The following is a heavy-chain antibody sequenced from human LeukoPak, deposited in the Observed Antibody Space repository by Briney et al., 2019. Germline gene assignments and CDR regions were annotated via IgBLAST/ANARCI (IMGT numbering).Heavy chain of an antibody. CDR2: IDPSDSYT. V-gene: IGHV5-10-1*01. CDR3: ARHAHDYFDY. Sequence: PGESLKISCKGSGYCFTSYWISWVRQKPGKGLEWMGRIDPSDSYTNYSPSFQGHVTISADKSISTAYLQWSSLKASDTAMYYCARHAHDYFDYWGQGTLVTVSS. CDR1: GYCFTSYW. J-gene: IGHJ4*02.